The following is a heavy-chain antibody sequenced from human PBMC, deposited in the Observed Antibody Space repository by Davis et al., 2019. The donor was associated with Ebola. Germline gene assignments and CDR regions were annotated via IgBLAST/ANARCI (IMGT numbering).Heavy chain of an antibody. D-gene: IGHD3-10*01. CDR2: INHSGST. J-gene: IGHJ4*02. Sequence: SETLSLTCAVYGGSFRGFYWSWIPQPPGKGLEWLGEINHSGSTNYNPSLKSRVTISVDTSKNQFSLKLSSVTAADTAVYYCARNATMVRGVIFDYWGQGTLVTVSS. CDR3: ARNATMVRGVIFDY. V-gene: IGHV4-34*01. CDR1: GGSFRGFY.